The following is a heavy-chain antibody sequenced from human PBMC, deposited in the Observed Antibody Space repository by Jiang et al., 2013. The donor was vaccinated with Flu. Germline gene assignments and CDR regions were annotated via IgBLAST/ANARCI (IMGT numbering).Heavy chain of an antibody. CDR2: IVVGSGNT. V-gene: IGHV1-58*01. CDR3: AADPNYDFWSGYYPHMGWFDP. CDR1: GFTFTSSA. D-gene: IGHD3-3*01. J-gene: IGHJ5*02. Sequence: QLVESGPEVKKPGTSVKVSCKASGFTFTSSAVQWVRQARGQRLEWIGWIVVGSGNTNYAQKFQERVTITRDMSTSTAYMELSSLRSEDTAVYYCAADPNYDFWSGYYPHMGWFDPWGQGTLVTV.